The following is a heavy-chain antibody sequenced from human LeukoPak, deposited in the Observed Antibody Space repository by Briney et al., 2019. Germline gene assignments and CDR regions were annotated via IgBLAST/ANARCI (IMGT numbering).Heavy chain of an antibody. Sequence: SETLSLTCAVYGGSFSGYYWSWIRQPPGKGLEWIGEINHSGSTNYNPSLKSRVTISVDTSKNQFSLKLSSVTAADTAAYYCARLSPRHFDYWGQGTLVTVSS. D-gene: IGHD1-1*01. CDR1: GGSFSGYY. J-gene: IGHJ4*02. V-gene: IGHV4-34*01. CDR3: ARLSPRHFDY. CDR2: INHSGST.